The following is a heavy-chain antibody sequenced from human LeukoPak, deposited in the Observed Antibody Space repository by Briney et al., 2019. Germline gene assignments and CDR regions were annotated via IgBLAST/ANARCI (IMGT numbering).Heavy chain of an antibody. V-gene: IGHV3-15*01. CDR1: GFTFSNAW. CDR2: IKTKTTRGAT. Sequence: SLRLSCAASGFTFSNAWMNWVRQAPGHVLEWVGRIKTKTTRGATDNAAPVKGRFTMSRDDSKNALYLQMISLKTEDTAVYYCTTPFFVVPSSGGEGALVTVPS. D-gene: IGHD3-16*02. J-gene: IGHJ4*02. CDR3: TTPFFVVPSS.